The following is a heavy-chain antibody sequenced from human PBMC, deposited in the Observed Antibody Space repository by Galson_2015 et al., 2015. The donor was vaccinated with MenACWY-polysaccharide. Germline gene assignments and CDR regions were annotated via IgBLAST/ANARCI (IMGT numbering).Heavy chain of an antibody. V-gene: IGHV3-30*18. J-gene: IGHJ4*02. CDR2: ISYDGSNK. D-gene: IGHD6-13*01. Sequence: SLRLSCAASGFTFSSYGMHWVRQDPGKGLEWVAVISYDGSNKYYADSVKGRFTISRDNSKNTLYLQMNSLRAEETAVYYCAKPPPYSISWYFDFWGQGTLVTVSS. CDR3: AKPPPYSISWYFDF. CDR1: GFTFSSYG.